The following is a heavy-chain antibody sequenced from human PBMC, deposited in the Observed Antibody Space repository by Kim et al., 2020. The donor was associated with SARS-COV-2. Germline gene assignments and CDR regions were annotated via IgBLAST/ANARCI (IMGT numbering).Heavy chain of an antibody. V-gene: IGHV3-30*04. D-gene: IGHD6-13*01. CDR1: GFTFSSYA. Sequence: GSLRLSCAASGFTFSSYAMHWVRQAPGKGLEWVAVISYDGSNKYYADSVKGRFTISRDNSKNTLYLQMNSLRAEDTAVYYCARDTSSSWYGNWFDPWGQ. CDR3: ARDTSSSWYGNWFDP. J-gene: IGHJ5*02. CDR2: ISYDGSNK.